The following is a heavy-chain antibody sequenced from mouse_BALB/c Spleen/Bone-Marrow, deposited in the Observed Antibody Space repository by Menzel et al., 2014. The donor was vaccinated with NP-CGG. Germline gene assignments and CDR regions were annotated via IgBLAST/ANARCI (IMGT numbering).Heavy chain of an antibody. CDR3: ARQPLRRHAMDY. J-gene: IGHJ4*01. CDR2: IWSGGST. Sequence: VKLQESGPGLVQPSQSLSITCTVSGFSLTSYGVHWVRQPPGKGLEWLGVIWSGGSTDNNAAFISRLSISKDNSKSQVFFKMNSLQADDTAIYYCARQPLRRHAMDYWGQGTSVTVSS. D-gene: IGHD1-2*01. V-gene: IGHV2-4*02. CDR1: GFSLTSYG.